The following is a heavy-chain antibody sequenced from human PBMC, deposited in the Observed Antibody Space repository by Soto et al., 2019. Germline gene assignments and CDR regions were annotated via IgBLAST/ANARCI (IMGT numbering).Heavy chain of an antibody. J-gene: IGHJ4*02. CDR1: GDSVAGNSAA. Sequence: SQTLSLTCAISGDSVAGNSAAWNWIRQSPSRGLEWLGRTYYRSRWYNEYAVSVKSRITVTPDTSKNQFSLHLNSVTPEDTAVYYCAREFPSYVISDSYLDYWGQGALVTVS. CDR2: TYYRSRWYN. V-gene: IGHV6-1*01. CDR3: AREFPSYVISDSYLDY. D-gene: IGHD2-21*01.